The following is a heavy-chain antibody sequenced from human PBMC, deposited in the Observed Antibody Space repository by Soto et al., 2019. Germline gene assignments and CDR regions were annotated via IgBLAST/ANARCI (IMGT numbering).Heavy chain of an antibody. CDR1: GGSISSYY. Sequence: SETPSLTCTVSGGSISSYYWSWIRQPPGKGLEWIGYIYYSGSTNYNPSLKSRVTISVDTSTNQFSLKLSSVTAADTAVYYCARDGIAAAHFDYWGQGTLVTVSS. V-gene: IGHV4-59*01. CDR3: ARDGIAAAHFDY. J-gene: IGHJ4*02. D-gene: IGHD6-13*01. CDR2: IYYSGST.